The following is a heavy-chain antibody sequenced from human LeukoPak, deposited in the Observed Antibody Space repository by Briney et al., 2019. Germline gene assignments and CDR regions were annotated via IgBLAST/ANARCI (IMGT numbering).Heavy chain of an antibody. Sequence: GGSLRLSCAASGFTFTSYGMSWVRQAPGKGLEWVSTITGSGGSTYYADSVKGRFTISRDNSKNSLYLQMNSLRAEDTAVYYCAKRGSSSYYFEFWGQGTLVTVSS. V-gene: IGHV3-23*01. CDR1: GFTFTSYG. CDR2: ITGSGGST. CDR3: AKRGSSSYYFEF. D-gene: IGHD6-6*01. J-gene: IGHJ4*02.